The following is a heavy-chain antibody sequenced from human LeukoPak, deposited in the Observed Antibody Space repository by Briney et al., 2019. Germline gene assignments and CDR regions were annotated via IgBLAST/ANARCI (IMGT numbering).Heavy chain of an antibody. Sequence: GGSLRLSCAASGFTFSSYSMNWVRQAPGKGLEWVSSISSSSSYIYYADSVKGRFTISRDNAKNSLYLQMNSLRAEDTAVYYCAREVGTIFGVDYYYYMDVWGKGTTVTVSS. CDR3: AREVGTIFGVDYYYYMDV. V-gene: IGHV3-21*01. D-gene: IGHD3-3*01. J-gene: IGHJ6*03. CDR1: GFTFSSYS. CDR2: ISSSSSYI.